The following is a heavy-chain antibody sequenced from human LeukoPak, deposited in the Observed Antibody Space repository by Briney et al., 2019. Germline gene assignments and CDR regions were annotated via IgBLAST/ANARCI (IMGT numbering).Heavy chain of an antibody. V-gene: IGHV3-66*01. J-gene: IGHJ5*02. D-gene: IGHD1-26*01. CDR3: ARVKVGSTYWFDP. CDR1: GFIVKYNY. Sequence: RGSLRLSCAASGFIVKYNYMSWVRQAPGKGLEWVSVIYSGGSTYYADSVKGRFTISRDNSKNMVYLQMNSLRVEDTAVYYCARVKVGSTYWFDPWGQGTLVTVSS. CDR2: IYSGGST.